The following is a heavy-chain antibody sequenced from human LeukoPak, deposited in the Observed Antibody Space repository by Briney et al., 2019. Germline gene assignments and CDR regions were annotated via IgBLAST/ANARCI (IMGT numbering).Heavy chain of an antibody. Sequence: SETLSLTCTVSGGSISSSSYYWGWIRQPPGKGLEWIGSIYYSGSTYYNPSLKSRVTISVDTSKNQFSLKLSSVTAADTAVYYCARKDCSGGSCYSLEWNWFDPWGQGTLVTVSS. D-gene: IGHD2-15*01. CDR1: GGSISSSSYY. V-gene: IGHV4-39*01. CDR3: ARKDCSGGSCYSLEWNWFDP. CDR2: IYYSGST. J-gene: IGHJ5*02.